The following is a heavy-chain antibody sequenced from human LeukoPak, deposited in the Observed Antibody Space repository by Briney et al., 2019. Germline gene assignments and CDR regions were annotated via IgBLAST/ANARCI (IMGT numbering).Heavy chain of an antibody. V-gene: IGHV3-43D*04. D-gene: IGHD2-2*01. Sequence: PGGSLRLSCAASGFTSADYAIHWVRQAPGKGLEWVSLISWDGGSTYYADSVKGRFTISRDNSKNSLYLQMNSLRAEDTALYYCAKDHCSSTSCYADYWGQGTLVTVSS. J-gene: IGHJ4*02. CDR3: AKDHCSSTSCYADY. CDR1: GFTSADYA. CDR2: ISWDGGST.